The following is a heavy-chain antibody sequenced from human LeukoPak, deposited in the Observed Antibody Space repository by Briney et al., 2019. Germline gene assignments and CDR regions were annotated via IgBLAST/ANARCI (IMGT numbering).Heavy chain of an antibody. D-gene: IGHD2-15*01. Sequence: GGSLRLSCAASGFTFSDYSMNWVRQAPGKGLEWISYIGGRGDGISYADSVEGRFTISRDNAKNSLFLQMNRLRGEDTAIYFCAREIPGRIAADCWGQGTLVTVSS. CDR1: GFTFSDYS. J-gene: IGHJ4*02. V-gene: IGHV3-48*01. CDR2: IGGRGDGI. CDR3: AREIPGRIAADC.